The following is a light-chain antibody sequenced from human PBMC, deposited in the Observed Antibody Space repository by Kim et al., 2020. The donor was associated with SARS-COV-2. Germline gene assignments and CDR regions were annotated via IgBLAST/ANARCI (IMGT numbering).Light chain of an antibody. CDR1: SSDVGAYNY. CDR3: SSYTSSSTVV. J-gene: IGLJ2*01. Sequence: GPSITISATGTSSDVGAYNYVSWDQQHPGKAPKLMIYDVSKRPSGVSNRFSGSKSGNTASLTVSGLQAEDEADYYCSSYTSSSTVVFGGGTQLTVL. CDR2: DVS. V-gene: IGLV2-14*04.